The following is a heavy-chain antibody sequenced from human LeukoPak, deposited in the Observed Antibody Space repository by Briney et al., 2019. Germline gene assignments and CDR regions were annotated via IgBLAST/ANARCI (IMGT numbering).Heavy chain of an antibody. J-gene: IGHJ5*02. D-gene: IGHD3-10*01. Sequence: PSETLSLTCTVSGGSISSSSYYWGWIRQPPGKGLEWIGSIYYSGSTYYNPSLKSRVTISVDTSKNQFSLKLSSVTAADTAVYYCARQPRRGNWFDPWGQGTLVTVPS. CDR2: IYYSGST. CDR1: GGSISSSSYY. CDR3: ARQPRRGNWFDP. V-gene: IGHV4-39*01.